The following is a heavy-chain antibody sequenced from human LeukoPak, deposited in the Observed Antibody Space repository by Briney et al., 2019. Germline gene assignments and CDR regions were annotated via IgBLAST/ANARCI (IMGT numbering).Heavy chain of an antibody. Sequence: ASVKVSCKVSGYTLTELSMHWVRQAPGKGLEWMGGFDPEDGETIYAQKFQGRVTMTEDTSTDTAYMELSSLRSEDTAVYYCATLPLSYDYVWGSYRQYYFDHWGQGTLVTVSS. J-gene: IGHJ4*02. CDR3: ATLPLSYDYVWGSYRQYYFDH. CDR2: FDPEDGET. V-gene: IGHV1-24*01. D-gene: IGHD3-16*02. CDR1: GYTLTELS.